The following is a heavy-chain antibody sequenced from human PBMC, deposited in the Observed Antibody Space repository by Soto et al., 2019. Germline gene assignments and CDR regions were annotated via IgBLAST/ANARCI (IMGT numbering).Heavy chain of an antibody. V-gene: IGHV1-2*02. CDR1: GNTHTIYF. CDR2: INSVSGGA. J-gene: IGHJ4*02. D-gene: IGHD1-26*01. CDR3: ARGGSYYAH. Sequence: QVQLVQSGAEVKQPGASVRVSCKASGNTHTIYFIHWLRQAPGQVLEWMGWINSVSGGANYAPRFQGRVYMTIDTSSATVFMDLSGLRTDGTAVYYWARGGSYYAHWGKGTLVTVSS.